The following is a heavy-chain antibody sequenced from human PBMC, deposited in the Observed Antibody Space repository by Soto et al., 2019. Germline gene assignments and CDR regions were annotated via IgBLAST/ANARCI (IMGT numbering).Heavy chain of an antibody. CDR3: ARDQHYYGSGTARYYYGMDV. V-gene: IGHV4-59*01. J-gene: IGHJ6*02. D-gene: IGHD3-10*01. Sequence: QVQLQESGPGLVKPSETLSLTCTVSGGSISSYYWSWIRQPPGKGLEWIGYIYYSGSTNYNPSLTIRVTISVDTSKNQFSLKLSSVTAADTAVYYCARDQHYYGSGTARYYYGMDVWGQGTTVTVSS. CDR1: GGSISSYY. CDR2: IYYSGST.